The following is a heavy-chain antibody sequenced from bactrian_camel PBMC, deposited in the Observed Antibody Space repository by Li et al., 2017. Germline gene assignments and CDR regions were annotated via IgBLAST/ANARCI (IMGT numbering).Heavy chain of an antibody. CDR2: IATGSGNT. V-gene: IGHV3S54*01. CDR1: GNTLTSSC. J-gene: IGHJ7*01. Sequence: HVQLVESGGGSVQAGGSLRLSCAASGNTLTSSCMAWFRQVPGKEREGVARIATGSGNTYYADSVKGRFTISQDNAKNTVYLQMNSLKPADTAVYYCVRDTGPGYDYGMDYWGKGTQVTVSS. D-gene: IGHD3*01.